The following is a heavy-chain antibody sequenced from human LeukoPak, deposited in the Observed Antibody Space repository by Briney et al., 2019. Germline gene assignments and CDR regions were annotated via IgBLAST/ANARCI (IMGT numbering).Heavy chain of an antibody. Sequence: ASVKVSCKASGSTFTSYYLHWVRQAPGQGLKWMGIINPRGGTTSFAQKFQGRVTMTRDTSTSTVYMDLSSLRSDDTAVYYCARGIATAGYDYWGQGTLVTVSS. J-gene: IGHJ4*02. CDR3: ARGIATAGYDY. CDR1: GSTFTSYY. CDR2: INPRGGTT. D-gene: IGHD6-13*01. V-gene: IGHV1-46*01.